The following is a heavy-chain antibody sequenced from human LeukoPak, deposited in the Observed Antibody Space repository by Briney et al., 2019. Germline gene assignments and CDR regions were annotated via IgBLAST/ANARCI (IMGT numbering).Heavy chain of an antibody. D-gene: IGHD6-19*01. Sequence: GGSLRLSCAASGFTFSTYGMHWVRQAPGKGLEWMAVTSYDGRNKYYVDSVKGRFTISRDNSKNTLYLQMNSLRAEDTAVYYCARDFYSSGWYFDYWGQGTLVTVSS. CDR2: TSYDGRNK. CDR1: GFTFSTYG. CDR3: ARDFYSSGWYFDY. V-gene: IGHV3-30*03. J-gene: IGHJ4*02.